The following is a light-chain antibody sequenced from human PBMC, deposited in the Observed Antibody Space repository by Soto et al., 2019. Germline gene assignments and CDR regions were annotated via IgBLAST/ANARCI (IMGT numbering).Light chain of an antibody. CDR2: EVT. CDR1: SSDLGRYNT. J-gene: IGLJ1*01. Sequence: QSVLTQPASVSGSPGQTITISCTGTSSDLGRYNTVSWYQHHPGKAPKLIIYEVTHRPAGISDRFSASKSGDTASLTISGLRAEDEADYYCNSLSVNPLYVFGTGTKVTVL. CDR3: NSLSVNPLYV. V-gene: IGLV2-14*01.